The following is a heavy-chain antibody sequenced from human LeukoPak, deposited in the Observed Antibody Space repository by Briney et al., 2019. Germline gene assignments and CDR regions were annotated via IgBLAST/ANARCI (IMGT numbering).Heavy chain of an antibody. CDR3: ARDRVRYMDV. Sequence: GGSLRLSCVASGFSFSDSWMSWVRQAPGKGLEWVANIKQDGSEKYYVDSVKGRFTISRDNAKNSLYLQMNSLRAEDTAVYYCARDRVRYMDVWGKGTTVTVSS. J-gene: IGHJ6*03. CDR1: GFSFSDSW. CDR2: IKQDGSEK. V-gene: IGHV3-7*01.